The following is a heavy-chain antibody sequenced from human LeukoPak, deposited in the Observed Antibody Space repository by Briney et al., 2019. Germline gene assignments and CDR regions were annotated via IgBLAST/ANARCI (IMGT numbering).Heavy chain of an antibody. V-gene: IGHV4-59*01. CDR1: GGSISSYY. Sequence: SENLSLTCTVSGGSISSYYWSWIRQPPGKGLEWIGYIYYSGSTNYNPSLKSRVTISVDTSKNQFSLKLSSVTAADTAVYYCARQEYYDSSGYYDYWGQGTLVTVSS. CDR3: ARQEYYDSSGYYDY. J-gene: IGHJ4*02. D-gene: IGHD3-22*01. CDR2: IYYSGST.